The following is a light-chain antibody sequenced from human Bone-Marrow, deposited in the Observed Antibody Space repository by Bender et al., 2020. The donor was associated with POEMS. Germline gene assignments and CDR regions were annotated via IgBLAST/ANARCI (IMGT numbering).Light chain of an antibody. Sequence: SYVVTQSPSVSVAPGQTARITCGGNSIGIYRVQWYQQKPGQSPVLVVYDSRDRPSGIPERFSGSNSGNTATLTISRVEAGDEADYYCQTYDTSSDHPVFGGGTKLTVL. J-gene: IGLJ3*02. V-gene: IGLV3-21*02. CDR3: QTYDTSSDHPV. CDR1: SIGIYR. CDR2: DSR.